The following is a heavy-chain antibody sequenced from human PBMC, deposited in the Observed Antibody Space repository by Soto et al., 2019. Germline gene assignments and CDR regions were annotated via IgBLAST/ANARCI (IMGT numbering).Heavy chain of an antibody. D-gene: IGHD3-16*01. J-gene: IGHJ3*02. CDR3: TRLGGPNDAFDI. CDR2: IRSKAYGGTT. Sequence: PGGSLRLSCAASGFTFDDYGMSWVRQAPGKGLEWVGFIRSKAYGGTTEYAASVKGRFTISRDDSKSIAYLQMNSLKTEDTAVYYCTRLGGPNDAFDIWGQGTMVTVSS. V-gene: IGHV3-49*04. CDR1: GFTFDDYG.